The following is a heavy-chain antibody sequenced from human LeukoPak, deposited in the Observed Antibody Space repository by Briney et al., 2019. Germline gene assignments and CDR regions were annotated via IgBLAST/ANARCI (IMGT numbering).Heavy chain of an antibody. Sequence: LGASVKVSCKASAYTSPNYGITWVRQAPGRGLEWMGWISTYNGNTQCAQKFQGRVTMTTDTPTKTVYMELRSLRSNDTAVYYCALPAKGAYFYYYMEVWGKGTTVTVSS. CDR3: ALPAKGAYFYYYMEV. D-gene: IGHD2-2*01. CDR1: AYTSPNYG. CDR2: ISTYNGNT. V-gene: IGHV1-18*01. J-gene: IGHJ6*03.